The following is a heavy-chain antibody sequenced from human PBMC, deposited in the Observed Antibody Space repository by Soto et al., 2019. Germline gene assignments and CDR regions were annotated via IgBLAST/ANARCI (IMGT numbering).Heavy chain of an antibody. J-gene: IGHJ5*02. Sequence: GGSLRLSCAASGFTFSSYAMHWVRQAPGKGLEWVAVISYDGSNKYYADSVKGRFTISRDNSKNTLYLQMNSLRAEDTAVYYWARVLAVVPAATGPEAGFDPWGQGTLVTVSS. V-gene: IGHV3-30-3*01. CDR3: ARVLAVVPAATGPEAGFDP. D-gene: IGHD2-2*01. CDR1: GFTFSSYA. CDR2: ISYDGSNK.